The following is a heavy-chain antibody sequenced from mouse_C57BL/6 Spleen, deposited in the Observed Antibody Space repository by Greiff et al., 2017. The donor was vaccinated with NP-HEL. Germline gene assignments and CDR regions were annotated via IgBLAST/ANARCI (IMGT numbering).Heavy chain of an antibody. CDR3: ARESLDGYDYYAMDY. CDR1: GYAFSSSW. Sequence: VQLQQSGPELVKPGASVKISCKASGYAFSSSWMNWVKQRPGKGLEWIGRIYPGDGDTNYNGKFKGKATLTADKYSSTAYMQLSSLTSEDSAVYFCARESLDGYDYYAMDYWGQGTSVTVSS. CDR2: IYPGDGDT. J-gene: IGHJ4*01. D-gene: IGHD2-2*01. V-gene: IGHV1-82*01.